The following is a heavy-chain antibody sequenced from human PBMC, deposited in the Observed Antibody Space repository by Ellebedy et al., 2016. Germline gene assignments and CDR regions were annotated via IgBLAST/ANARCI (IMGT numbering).Heavy chain of an antibody. J-gene: IGHJ4*02. CDR2: IYYSGST. CDR3: ARDRRAGSSY. D-gene: IGHD3-10*01. V-gene: IGHV4-39*07. Sequence: SETLSLXXTVSGGSISSSSYYWGWIRQPPGKGLEWIGRIYYSGSTYYNPSLKSRVTISVDTSKNQFSLKLSSVTAADTAVYYCARDRRAGSSYWGQGTLVTVSS. CDR1: GGSISSSSYY.